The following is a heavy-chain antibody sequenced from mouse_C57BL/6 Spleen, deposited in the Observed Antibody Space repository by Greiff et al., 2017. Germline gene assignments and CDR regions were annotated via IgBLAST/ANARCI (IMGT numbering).Heavy chain of an antibody. CDR3: ARASPRGYFDY. Sequence: VQLQQPGAELVMPGASVKLSCKASGYTFTSYWMHWVKQRPGQGLEWIGEIDPSDSYTNYNQKFKGKSTLTVDKSSSTAYMQLSSLTSEDSAVYYCARASPRGYFDYWSQGTTLTVSS. CDR1: GYTFTSYW. J-gene: IGHJ2*01. CDR2: IDPSDSYT. V-gene: IGHV1-69*01.